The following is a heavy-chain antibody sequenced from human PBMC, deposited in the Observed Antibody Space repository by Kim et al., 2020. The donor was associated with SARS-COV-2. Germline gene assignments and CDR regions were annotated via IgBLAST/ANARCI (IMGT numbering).Heavy chain of an antibody. J-gene: IGHJ4*01. CDR3: AKAMRPSCYHF. Sequence: GGSLRLSCAASGFTFSTYAMSWVRQDPEKGLEWVSSISGNAVHAYYADAVRGRFTISRDNSTNKVYLQMDSLRVEDTALYYCAKAMRPSCYHF. CDR2: ISGNAVHA. D-gene: IGHD3-10*01. V-gene: IGHV3-23*01. CDR1: GFTFSTYA.